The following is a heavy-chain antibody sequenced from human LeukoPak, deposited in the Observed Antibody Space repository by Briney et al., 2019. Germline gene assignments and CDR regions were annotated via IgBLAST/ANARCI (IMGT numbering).Heavy chain of an antibody. J-gene: IGHJ4*02. V-gene: IGHV3-30*18. CDR2: ISYDGSNK. D-gene: IGHD4-17*01. CDR3: AKVQATVTTGYFDY. CDR1: GFTFSSYG. Sequence: PGGSLGLSCAASGFTFSSYGMHWVRQAPGKGLEWVAVISYDGSNKYYADSVKGRFTISRDNSKNTLYLQMNSLRAEDTAVYYCAKVQATVTTGYFDYWGQGTLVTVSS.